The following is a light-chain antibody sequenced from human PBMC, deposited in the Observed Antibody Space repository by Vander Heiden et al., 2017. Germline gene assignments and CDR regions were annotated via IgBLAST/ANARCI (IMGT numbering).Light chain of an antibody. CDR2: EVS. J-gene: IGLJ1*01. CDR1: SSDVGGYNN. Sequence: QSALTQPPPASASRAQSMTISCTGTSSDVGGYNNVSWYQQHPGKAATLMIFEVSHRPSGVSHRFSGSKSGTTASLTISGLQADDEADYYCSSYTSTSTPRFVFGTGTTVTVL. CDR3: SSYTSTSTPRFV. V-gene: IGLV2-14*01.